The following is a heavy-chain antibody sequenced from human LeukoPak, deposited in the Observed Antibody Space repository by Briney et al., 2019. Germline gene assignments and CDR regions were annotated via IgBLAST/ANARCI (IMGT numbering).Heavy chain of an antibody. D-gene: IGHD6-6*01. V-gene: IGHV4-4*09. J-gene: IGHJ4*02. CDR3: ARVAARPAYYFDY. CDR2: IYTSGST. Sequence: SETLSLTCTVSGGSISSYYWSWIRQPPGKGLEWIGYIYTSGSTNYNPSLKSRVTISVDTSKNQFSLKLSSVTAADTAVYYCARVAARPAYYFDYWGQGTLVTVSS. CDR1: GGSISSYY.